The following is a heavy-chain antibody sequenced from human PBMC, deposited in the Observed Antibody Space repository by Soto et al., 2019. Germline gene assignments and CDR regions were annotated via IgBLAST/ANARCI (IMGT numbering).Heavy chain of an antibody. CDR3: TTAHPLGTDY. Sequence: GGSLRLSCAASGFTFSTARMNWVRQAPGKGLEWVGHIVSETDGGTIVYPAPVIGRVIISRADSTNTLFLQMNNLKTEDTVAYYCTTAHPLGTDYWGQGTLVTVSS. CDR1: GFTFSTAR. V-gene: IGHV3-15*04. J-gene: IGHJ4*02. CDR2: IVSETDGGTI.